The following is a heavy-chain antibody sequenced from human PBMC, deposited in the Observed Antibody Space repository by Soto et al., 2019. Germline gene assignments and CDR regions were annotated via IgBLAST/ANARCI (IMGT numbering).Heavy chain of an antibody. CDR1: GGSISSISDY. CDR2: MYYSGSA. CDR3: ARDKGGFSGYYYYGMYV. Sequence: PSETLSLTCTVPGGSISSISDYWGWIRQPPGKGLEWIGSMYYSGSAYYNPSLERRVTISVDTSKNQFSLKLSSVTAADTAVYYCARDKGGFSGYYYYGMYVWGQGTSVTVSS. J-gene: IGHJ6*02. D-gene: IGHD3-16*01. V-gene: IGHV4-39*07.